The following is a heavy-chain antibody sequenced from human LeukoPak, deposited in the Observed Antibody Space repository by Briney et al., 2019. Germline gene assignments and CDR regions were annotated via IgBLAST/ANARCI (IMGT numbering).Heavy chain of an antibody. CDR2: IKSKTDGGTT. V-gene: IGHV3-15*01. CDR3: TTSVVVTAIPYYFDY. J-gene: IGHJ4*02. CDR1: GFTFSNAW. Sequence: GGSLRLSCAASGFTFSNAWMSWVRQAPGKGLEWVGRIKSKTDGGTTDYAAPVKGRFTISRDDSKNTLYLQMNSLKTEDTAVYYCTTSVVVTAIPYYFDYWGQGTLVTVSS. D-gene: IGHD2-21*02.